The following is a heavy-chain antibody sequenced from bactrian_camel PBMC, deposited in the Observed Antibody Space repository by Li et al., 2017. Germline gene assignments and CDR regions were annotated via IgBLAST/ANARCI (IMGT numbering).Heavy chain of an antibody. Sequence: HVQLVESGGGSVQAGGSLRLSCVASAYLTSRCGTGWYRQAPGKEREGVAAIQTRGGATYYSDSVKGRLTIWLDNAKPAAFLQMNSLEPEDTAMYYCAARGPYCYTNLSVRDFTYWGQGTQVTVS. V-gene: IGHV3S1*01. CDR3: AARGPYCYTNLSVRDFTY. CDR1: AYLTSRCG. CDR2: IQTRGGAT. J-gene: IGHJ6*01. D-gene: IGHD2*01.